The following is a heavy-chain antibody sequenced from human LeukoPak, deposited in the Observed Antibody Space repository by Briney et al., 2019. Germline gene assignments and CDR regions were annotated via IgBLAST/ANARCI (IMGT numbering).Heavy chain of an antibody. J-gene: IGHJ4*02. CDR1: GLTFSSYW. CDR3: ARRIAAVDY. V-gene: IGHV3-74*01. CDR2: IASDGSST. Sequence: GGSLRLSCAASGLTFSSYWMNWVRQAPGKGLVWVSRIASDGSSTTYADSVKGRFTISRDNSKNTLYLQMNSLRAEDTAVYYCARRIAAVDYWGQGTLVTVSS. D-gene: IGHD6-13*01.